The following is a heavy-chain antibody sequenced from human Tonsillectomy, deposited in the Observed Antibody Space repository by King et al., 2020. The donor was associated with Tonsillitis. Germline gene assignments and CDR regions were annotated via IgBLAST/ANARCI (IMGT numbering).Heavy chain of an antibody. J-gene: IGHJ4*02. V-gene: IGHV3-23*04. Sequence: VQLVESGGGLVQPGGSLRLSCAASGFTFSSYAMSWVRQAPGKGLEWVSAISGSGGSTYYADSVKGRFTISRDNSKNTLYLQINSLRTEDTAVYYCAKDRKPPKLRWLQNTIDYWGQGTLVTVSS. D-gene: IGHD5-24*01. CDR1: GFTFSSYA. CDR3: AKDRKPPKLRWLQNTIDY. CDR2: ISGSGGST.